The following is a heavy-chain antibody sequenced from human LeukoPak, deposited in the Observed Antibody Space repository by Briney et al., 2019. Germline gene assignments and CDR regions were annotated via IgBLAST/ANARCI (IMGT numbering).Heavy chain of an antibody. V-gene: IGHV2-70*11. CDR1: GFSLSTSGMC. J-gene: IGHJ4*02. CDR3: ARIRWSGSYCDY. D-gene: IGHD1-26*01. Sequence: SGPTLVNPTQTLTLTCTFSGFSLSTSGMCESWIRQSPGKALEWLARIDWDDDKYYSTSLKTRLTISKDTSKNQVVLTMTNMDPVDTATYYCARIRWSGSYCDYWGQGTLVTVSS. CDR2: IDWDDDK.